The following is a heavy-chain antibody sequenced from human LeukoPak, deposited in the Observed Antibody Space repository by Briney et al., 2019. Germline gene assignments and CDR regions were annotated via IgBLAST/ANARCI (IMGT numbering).Heavy chain of an antibody. Sequence: GGSLRLSCAGSGFTFSSHGMDWVRQAPGKGLEWVSGISPSGDITYYADSVKGRFTISRDNSKNTVFLQMNSLRAEDTAVYYCARERAAYSSSWYFFGDPYYYYYMDVWGKGTTVTISS. CDR3: ARERAAYSSSWYFFGDPYYYYYMDV. CDR2: ISPSGDIT. D-gene: IGHD6-13*01. CDR1: GFTFSSHG. J-gene: IGHJ6*03. V-gene: IGHV3-23*01.